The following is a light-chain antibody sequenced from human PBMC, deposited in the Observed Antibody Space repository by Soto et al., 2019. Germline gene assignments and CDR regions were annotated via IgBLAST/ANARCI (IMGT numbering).Light chain of an antibody. Sequence: QSVLTQPPSASGSPGQSVTISCTGTSSDVGGYNYVSWYQQHTGKAPKLMIYEVSKRPSGVPDRFSGSKSGNTASLTVSGLQAEDEADYYCSSYAGSNNLYVFGTGTKLTVL. CDR3: SSYAGSNNLYV. J-gene: IGLJ1*01. CDR2: EVS. V-gene: IGLV2-8*01. CDR1: SSDVGGYNY.